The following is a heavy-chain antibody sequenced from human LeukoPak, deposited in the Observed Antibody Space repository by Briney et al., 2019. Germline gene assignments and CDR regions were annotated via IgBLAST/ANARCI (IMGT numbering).Heavy chain of an antibody. V-gene: IGHV1-46*01. D-gene: IGHD2-15*01. CDR3: ARGPLGDYYCSGGSCYILENWFDP. CDR2: INPSGGST. J-gene: IGHJ5*02. Sequence: GASVKVSCKASGYTFTSYYMHWVRQAPGQGLEWMGIINPSGGSTSYAQKFRGRVTMTRDTSTSTVYMELSSLRSEDTAVYYCARGPLGDYYCSGGSCYILENWFDPWGQGTLVTVSS. CDR1: GYTFTSYY.